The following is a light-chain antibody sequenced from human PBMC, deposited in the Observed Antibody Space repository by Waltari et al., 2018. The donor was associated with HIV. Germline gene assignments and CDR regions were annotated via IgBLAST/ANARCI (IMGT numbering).Light chain of an antibody. CDR3: ASYTVNSTGV. CDR2: DVN. Sequence: QSALSQPASVSASPGQSVAISCSGSASDIGRSNYVSWYQQHPDKTPRLILFDVNNRPSGISVRFSGSKSGTTASLTISTVETDDEADYYCASYTVNSTGVFGSGTKLTVL. V-gene: IGLV2-14*03. J-gene: IGLJ1*01. CDR1: ASDIGRSNY.